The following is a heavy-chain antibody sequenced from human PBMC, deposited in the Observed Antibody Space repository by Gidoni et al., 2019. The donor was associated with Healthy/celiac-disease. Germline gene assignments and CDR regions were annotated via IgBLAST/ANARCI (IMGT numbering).Heavy chain of an antibody. CDR2: ISSSSSYI. D-gene: IGHD3-16*02. CDR1: GFTFSSYS. CDR3: ARVSGGYVWGSYRYTGIDY. Sequence: EVQLVESGGGLVKPGGSLRLSCAASGFTFSSYSMNWVRQAPGKGLEWVSSISSSSSYIYYADSVKGRFTISRDNAKNSLYLQMNSLRAEDTAVYYCARVSGGYVWGSYRYTGIDYWGQGTLVTVSS. V-gene: IGHV3-21*01. J-gene: IGHJ4*02.